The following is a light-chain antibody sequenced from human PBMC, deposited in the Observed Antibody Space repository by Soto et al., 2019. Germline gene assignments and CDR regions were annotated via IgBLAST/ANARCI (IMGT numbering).Light chain of an antibody. J-gene: IGKJ1*01. V-gene: IGKV3-15*01. CDR3: QQYNNWPRT. CDR2: GAS. CDR1: QSVSSN. Sequence: IVMTQSQATLSVSPGERATLSCRANQSVSSNLAWYQQKPGQAPRLLIYGASTRATGIPARFSGSGSGTEFTLTISSLQSEDFAVYYCQQYNNWPRTFGQGTKVDIK.